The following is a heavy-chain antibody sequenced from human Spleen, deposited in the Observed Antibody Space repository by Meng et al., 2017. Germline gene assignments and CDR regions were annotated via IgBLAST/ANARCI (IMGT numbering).Heavy chain of an antibody. J-gene: IGHJ6*02. CDR2: IIPILGIA. V-gene: IGHV1-69*04. CDR3: ARDSAALNIVVVPANYYYYYGMDV. CDR1: GGTFSSYT. D-gene: IGHD2-2*01. Sequence: SVKVSCKASGGTFSSYTISWVRQAPGQGLEWMGRIIPILGIANYAQKFQGRVTITADTSTSTAYMELRSLRSDDTAVYYCARDSAALNIVVVPANYYYYYGMDVWGQGTTVTVSS.